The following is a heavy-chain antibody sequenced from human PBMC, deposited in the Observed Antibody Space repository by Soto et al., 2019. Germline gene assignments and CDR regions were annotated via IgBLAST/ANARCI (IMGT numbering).Heavy chain of an antibody. CDR2: IYYSGST. V-gene: IGHV4-59*08. J-gene: IGHJ4*02. D-gene: IGHD2-8*02. Sequence: SSETLSLTCTVSGGSISSYYWSWIRQPPGKGLEWIGYIYYSGSTNYNPSLKSRVTISVDTSKNQFSLKLSSVTAADTAVYYCAGAPGGYFDYWGQGTLVTVSS. CDR3: AGAPGGYFDY. CDR1: GGSISSYY.